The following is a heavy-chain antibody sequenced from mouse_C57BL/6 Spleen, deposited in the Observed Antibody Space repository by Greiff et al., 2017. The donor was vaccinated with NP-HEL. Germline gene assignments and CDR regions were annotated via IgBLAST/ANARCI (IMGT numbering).Heavy chain of an antibody. CDR2: ISYDGSN. CDR3: ATHYGSPPRFAY. D-gene: IGHD1-1*01. J-gene: IGHJ3*01. V-gene: IGHV3-6*01. CDR1: GYSITSGYY. Sequence: DVQLQESGPGLVKPSQSLSLTCSVTGYSITSGYYWNWIRQFPGNKLEWMGYISYDGSNNYNPSLKNRISITRDTSKNQFFLKLNSVTTEDTATYYCATHYGSPPRFAYWGQGTLVTVSA.